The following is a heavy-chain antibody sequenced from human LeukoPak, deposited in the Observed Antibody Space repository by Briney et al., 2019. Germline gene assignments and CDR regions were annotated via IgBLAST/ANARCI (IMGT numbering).Heavy chain of an antibody. CDR1: GFAFGPYA. Sequence: GGSLRLSCAASGFAFGPYAMNWVRLAPGKGLQWVAYISWDSSTIHYSDSVRGRFTISRDNAKNSLYLQMNSLRVEDTAVYYCARDADGNTDRWGQGTLVTVSS. CDR3: ARDADGNTDR. V-gene: IGHV3-48*04. CDR2: ISWDSSTI. J-gene: IGHJ5*02.